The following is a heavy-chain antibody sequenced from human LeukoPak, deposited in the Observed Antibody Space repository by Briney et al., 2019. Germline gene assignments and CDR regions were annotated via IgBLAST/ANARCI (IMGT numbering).Heavy chain of an antibody. CDR1: GGSISSGSYY. CDR2: IYTSGST. D-gene: IGHD6-6*01. CDR3: AGSIAARLLRPSRNWFDP. Sequence: PSQTLSLTCTVSGGSISSGSYYWSWIRQPAGKGLEWIGRIYTSGSTNYNPSLKSRVTISVDTSKNQFSLKLSSVTAADTAVYYCAGSIAARLLRPSRNWFDPWGQGTLVTVSS. J-gene: IGHJ5*02. V-gene: IGHV4-61*02.